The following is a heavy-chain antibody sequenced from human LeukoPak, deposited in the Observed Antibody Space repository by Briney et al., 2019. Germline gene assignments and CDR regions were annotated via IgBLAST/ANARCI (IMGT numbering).Heavy chain of an antibody. CDR2: ISSSGSTI. D-gene: IGHD6-19*01. CDR3: ARDLWVAVADYYFDY. J-gene: IGHJ4*02. Sequence: PGGSLRLSCAASGFTFSSYEMNWVRQAPGKGLEWVSYISSSGSTIYYADSVKGRFTISRDNAKNSLYLQMNSLRAEDTAVYYCARDLWVAVADYYFDYWGQGTLVTVSS. CDR1: GFTFSSYE. V-gene: IGHV3-48*03.